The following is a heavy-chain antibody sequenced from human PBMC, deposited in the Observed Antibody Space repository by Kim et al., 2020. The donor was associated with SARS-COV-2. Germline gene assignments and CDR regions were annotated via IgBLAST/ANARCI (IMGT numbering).Heavy chain of an antibody. D-gene: IGHD3-3*01. Sequence: SETLSLTCTVSGGSISSGSYYWSWIRQPAGKGLEWIGRIYTSGSTNYNPSLKSRVTISVDTSKNQFSLKLSSVTAADTAVYYCARGSITIFGVDAFDIWGQGTMVTVSS. CDR3: ARGSITIFGVDAFDI. J-gene: IGHJ3*02. V-gene: IGHV4-61*02. CDR1: GGSISSGSYY. CDR2: IYTSGST.